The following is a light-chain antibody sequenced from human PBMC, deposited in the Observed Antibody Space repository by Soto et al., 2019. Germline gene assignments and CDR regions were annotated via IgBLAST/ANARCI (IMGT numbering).Light chain of an antibody. CDR1: QSISIY. CDR3: QQSYGSPPWT. V-gene: IGKV1-39*01. J-gene: IGKJ2*02. Sequence: DIQMTQSPSSLSASVGDRVTITCRASQSISIYLNWYQQKPGKAPKLLIYAASSLQSGAPSRFSSSESGTDFTLTISSLQPEDFATYYSQQSYGSPPWTFRQGTELEIK. CDR2: AAS.